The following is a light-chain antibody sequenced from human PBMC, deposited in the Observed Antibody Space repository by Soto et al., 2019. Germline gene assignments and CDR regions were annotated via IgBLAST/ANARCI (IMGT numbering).Light chain of an antibody. J-gene: IGKJ1*01. CDR1: RSDSTW. Sequence: EIQMTQFPSTLSASAGATVTIPGRASRSDSTWLAWYQQIPGGAPKLLIYAASSLQSGVPSRFSGSGSGTDFTLTSSSLEPEDFAVYYCQQYGSSPWTFGQGTKVDIK. CDR3: QQYGSSPWT. CDR2: AAS. V-gene: IGKV1-5*01.